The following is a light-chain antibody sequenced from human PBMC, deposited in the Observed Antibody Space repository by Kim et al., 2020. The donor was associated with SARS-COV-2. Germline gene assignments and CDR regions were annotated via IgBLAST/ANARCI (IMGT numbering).Light chain of an antibody. J-gene: IGKJ2*01. Sequence: ASVGDTVTITCRARQGIRDDLGWYQQKPGKAPKLLIFAASNLQGGVPSRFSGRGSGTDFTLTISSLQPEDFATYYCLQDYNYPYTFGQGTKVDIK. CDR2: AAS. CDR3: LQDYNYPYT. V-gene: IGKV1-6*02. CDR1: QGIRDD.